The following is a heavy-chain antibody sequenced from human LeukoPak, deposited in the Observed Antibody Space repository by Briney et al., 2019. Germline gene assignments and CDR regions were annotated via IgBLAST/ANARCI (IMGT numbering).Heavy chain of an antibody. D-gene: IGHD1-26*01. CDR3: ARWDGARKRYYYYYMDV. CDR1: GFTFSSYA. Sequence: GGSLRLSCAASGFTFSSYAMSWVRQAPGKGLEWVANIKQDGSEKYYVDSVKGRFTISRDNAKNSLYLQMNSLRAEDTAVYYCARWDGARKRYYYYYMDVWGKGTTVTVSS. V-gene: IGHV3-7*01. CDR2: IKQDGSEK. J-gene: IGHJ6*03.